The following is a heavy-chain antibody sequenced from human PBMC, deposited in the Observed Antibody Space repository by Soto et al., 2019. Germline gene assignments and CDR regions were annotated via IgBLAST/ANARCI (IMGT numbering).Heavy chain of an antibody. J-gene: IGHJ5*02. Sequence: QVQLVQSGAEVKKPGASVKVSCKASGYTFTSYGISWVRQAPGKGLGWMGWISAYNGNANYAQKLQGRVTLTTDTATSRAYMAQRSLRSDDTAVWYCATDPRSSWYAPWGQGALVTVSS. D-gene: IGHD6-13*01. CDR1: GYTFTSYG. CDR3: ATDPRSSWYAP. CDR2: ISAYNGNA. V-gene: IGHV1-18*01.